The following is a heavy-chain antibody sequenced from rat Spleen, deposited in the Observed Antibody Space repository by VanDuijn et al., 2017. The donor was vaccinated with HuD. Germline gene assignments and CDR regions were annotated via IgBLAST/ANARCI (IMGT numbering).Heavy chain of an antibody. CDR2: ISTGGGST. V-gene: IGHV5-27*01. D-gene: IGHD3-4*01. J-gene: IGHJ2*01. CDR3: ARHGGRRAPNGYFDH. Sequence: EVQLVESGGGLVQPGRSLKLSCAASGFTFSNYYMAWVRQAPTKGLEWVAYISTGGGSTYYRDSVKGRFTISRDNVKSTLYLQVDSLGSEDTATYYCARHGGRRAPNGYFDHWGQGVMVTVSS. CDR1: GFTFSNYY.